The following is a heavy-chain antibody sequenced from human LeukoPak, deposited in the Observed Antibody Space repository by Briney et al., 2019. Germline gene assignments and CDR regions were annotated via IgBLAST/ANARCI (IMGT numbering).Heavy chain of an antibody. CDR1: GFTFSSYE. J-gene: IGHJ4*02. V-gene: IGHV3-48*03. CDR3: ASPYYDYVWGSYRFDY. CDR2: ISSSGSTI. Sequence: GGSLRLSCAASGFTFSSYEMNWVRQAPEKGLEWVSYISSSGSTIYYADSVKGRFTISRDNAKNSLYLQMNSLRAEDTAVYYCASPYYDYVWGSYRFDYWGQGTLVTVSS. D-gene: IGHD3-16*02.